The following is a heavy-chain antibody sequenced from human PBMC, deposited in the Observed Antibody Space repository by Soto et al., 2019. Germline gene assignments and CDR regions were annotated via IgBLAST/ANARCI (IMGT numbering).Heavy chain of an antibody. CDR1: GFTFSSYA. J-gene: IGHJ3*02. CDR2: ISGSGGST. V-gene: IGHV3-23*01. D-gene: IGHD6-19*01. Sequence: XGSLNLSCSASGFTFSSYAMSWVRQAPGKGLDWVSAISGSGGSTYYADSVKGRFTISRDNSKNTLYLQMNSLRAEDTAVYYCAKGRIAVARAFDIWGQGTMVTVSS. CDR3: AKGRIAVARAFDI.